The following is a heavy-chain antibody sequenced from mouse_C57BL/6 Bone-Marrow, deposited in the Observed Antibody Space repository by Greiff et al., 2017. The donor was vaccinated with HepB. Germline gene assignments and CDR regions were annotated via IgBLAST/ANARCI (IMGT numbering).Heavy chain of an antibody. CDR2: IGPGSGST. CDR3: ARNLTTVVAGNWYFDV. D-gene: IGHD1-1*01. J-gene: IGHJ1*03. Sequence: VQLQESGAELVKPGASVKISCKASGYTFTDYYINWVKQRPGQGLEWIGKIGPGSGSTYYNEKFKGKATLTADKSSSTAYMQLSSLTSEDSAVYFCARNLTTVVAGNWYFDVWGTGTTVTVSS. V-gene: IGHV1-77*01. CDR1: GYTFTDYY.